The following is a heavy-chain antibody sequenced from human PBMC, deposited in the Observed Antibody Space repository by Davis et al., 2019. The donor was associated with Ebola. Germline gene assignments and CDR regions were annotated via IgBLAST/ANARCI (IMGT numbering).Heavy chain of an antibody. CDR1: GFTFSSYA. J-gene: IGHJ4*02. V-gene: IGHV3-23*01. CDR3: AKLNTVWGSYRLFDY. CDR2: ISSSSSYI. Sequence: PGGSLRLSCAASGFTFSSYAMSWVRQAPGKGLEWVSSISSSSSYIYYADSVKGRFTISRDNSKNTLYLQMNSLRAEDTAVYYCAKLNTVWGSYRLFDYWGQGTLVTVSS. D-gene: IGHD3-16*02.